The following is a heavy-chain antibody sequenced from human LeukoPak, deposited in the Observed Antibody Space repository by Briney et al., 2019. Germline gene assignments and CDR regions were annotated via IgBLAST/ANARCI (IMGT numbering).Heavy chain of an antibody. Sequence: ASVKVSCKASGYTFTSYDINWVRQATGQGLEWMGWMNPNSGNTGYAQKFQGRVTMTRNTSISTAYMELSSLRSEDTAVYYCARVPTTVTAYYYYGRDVWGQGTTVTVSS. CDR1: GYTFTSYD. CDR3: ARVPTTVTAYYYYGRDV. CDR2: MNPNSGNT. J-gene: IGHJ6*02. D-gene: IGHD4-17*01. V-gene: IGHV1-8*01.